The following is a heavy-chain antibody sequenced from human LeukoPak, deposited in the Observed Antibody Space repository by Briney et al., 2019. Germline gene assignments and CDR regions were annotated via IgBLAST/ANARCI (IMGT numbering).Heavy chain of an antibody. D-gene: IGHD3-3*01. J-gene: IGHJ6*03. CDR1: GGSVSSGSYY. CDR3: ARGGIPYYDFWSGYYYYYYYMDV. Sequence: SETLSLTCTVSGGSVSSGSYYWSWIRQPPGKGLEWIGYIYYSGSTNYNPSLKSRVTISVDTSKNQFSLKLSSVTAADTAVYYCARGGIPYYDFWSGYYYYYYYMDVWGKGTTVTVSS. CDR2: IYYSGST. V-gene: IGHV4-61*01.